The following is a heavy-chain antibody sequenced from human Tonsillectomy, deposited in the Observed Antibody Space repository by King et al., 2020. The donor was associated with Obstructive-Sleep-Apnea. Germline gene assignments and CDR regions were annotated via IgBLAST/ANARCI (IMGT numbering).Heavy chain of an antibody. CDR2: IYYSGTT. CDR3: ARHSHGDPDF. Sequence: VQLQESGPGLVKPSETLSLTCTVSGGSISTSFWSWIRQPPGKGLEWIGYIYYSGTTNYNPYLKSRVTISVDTSKNQFSLNLTSVTTADTAVYYCARHSHGDPDFWGQGTLVSVSS. J-gene: IGHJ4*02. V-gene: IGHV4-59*08. CDR1: GGSISTSF. D-gene: IGHD4-17*01.